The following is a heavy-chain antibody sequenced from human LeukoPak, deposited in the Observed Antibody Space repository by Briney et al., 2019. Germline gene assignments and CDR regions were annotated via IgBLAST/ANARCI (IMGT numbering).Heavy chain of an antibody. J-gene: IGHJ4*02. CDR1: GFTFSNAW. D-gene: IGHD6-13*01. CDR2: IKSKTDGGTT. Sequence: GGSLRLSCAASGFTFSNAWMSWVRQAPGRGLEWVGGIKSKTDGGTTDYAAPVKGRFTISRDDSKNTLYLQMNSLKTEDTAVYYCTTSAYSSSWYRGGKFDYWGQGTPVTVSS. CDR3: TTSAYSSSWYRGGKFDY. V-gene: IGHV3-15*01.